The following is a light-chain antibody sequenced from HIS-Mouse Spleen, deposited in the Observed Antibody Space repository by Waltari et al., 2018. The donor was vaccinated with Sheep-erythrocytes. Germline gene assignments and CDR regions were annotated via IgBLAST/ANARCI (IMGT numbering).Light chain of an antibody. CDR3: AAWDDSLSGNWV. J-gene: IGLJ3*02. CDR1: SSNIGSNY. V-gene: IGLV1-47*01. Sequence: QSVLTQPPTASGTPGQRVTIPCSGSSSNIGSNYAYWYQQLPGTAPKLLIYRNNQRPSGVPDRFSGSKSGTSASLAISGLRSEDEADYYCAAWDDSLSGNWVFGGGTKLTVL. CDR2: RNN.